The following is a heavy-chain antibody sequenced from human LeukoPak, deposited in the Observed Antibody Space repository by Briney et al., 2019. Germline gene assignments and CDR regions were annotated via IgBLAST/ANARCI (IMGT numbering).Heavy chain of an antibody. Sequence: SETLSLTCTVSGGSISSYYWDWIRQSPGKGLEWIGYIYYSGNTNYNPSLKSRATISVDTSKSQFSLKLSSVTAADTAVYYCARSGGREDYMDVWGKGTTVTVSS. CDR3: ARSGGREDYMDV. CDR2: IYYSGNT. D-gene: IGHD3-16*01. V-gene: IGHV4-59*01. J-gene: IGHJ6*03. CDR1: GGSISSYY.